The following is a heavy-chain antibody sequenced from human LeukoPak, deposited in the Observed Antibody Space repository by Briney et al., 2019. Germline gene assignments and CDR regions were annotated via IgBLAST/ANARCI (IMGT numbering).Heavy chain of an antibody. CDR2: ISWDGGST. V-gene: IGHV3-43*01. D-gene: IGHD5-18*01. J-gene: IGHJ4*02. CDR3: AKDIGDTAMGSFDY. CDR1: GFTFDDYT. Sequence: GGSLRLSCAASGFTFDDYTMHWVRQAPGKGLEWVSLISWDGGSTYADSVKGRFTISRDNSKNSLNLQMNSLRTEDTALYYCAKDIGDTAMGSFDYWGQGTLVTVSS.